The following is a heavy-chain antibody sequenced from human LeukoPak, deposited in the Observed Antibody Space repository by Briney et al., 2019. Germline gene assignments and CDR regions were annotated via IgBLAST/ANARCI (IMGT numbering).Heavy chain of an antibody. CDR1: GGSISSYY. J-gene: IGHJ4*02. CDR3: ARRGSGWNFDY. D-gene: IGHD6-19*01. CDR2: IYYSGST. V-gene: IGHV4-59*12. Sequence: PSETLSLTCTVSGGSISSYYWSWIRQPPGKGLEWIGYIYYSGSTNYNPSLKSRVTISVDTSKNQFSLKLSSVTAADTAVYYCARRGSGWNFDYWGQGTLVTVSS.